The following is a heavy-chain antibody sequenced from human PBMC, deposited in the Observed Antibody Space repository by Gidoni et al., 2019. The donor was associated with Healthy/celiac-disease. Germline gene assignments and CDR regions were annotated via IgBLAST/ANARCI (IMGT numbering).Heavy chain of an antibody. CDR3: ALLWFGELPEYYGMDV. CDR1: GYTFTGYY. D-gene: IGHD3-10*01. Sequence: QVQLVQSGAEVKKPGASVKVSCKASGYTFTGYYMHWVRQAPGQGLEWMGWINPNSGGTNYAQKFQGKVTMTRDTSISTAYMELSRLRSDDTAVYYCALLWFGELPEYYGMDVWGQGTTVTVSS. CDR2: INPNSGGT. J-gene: IGHJ6*02. V-gene: IGHV1-2*02.